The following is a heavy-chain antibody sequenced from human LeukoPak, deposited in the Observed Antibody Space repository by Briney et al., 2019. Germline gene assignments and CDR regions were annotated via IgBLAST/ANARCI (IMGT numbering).Heavy chain of an antibody. Sequence: SETLSLTCAVSGYSISSDYYWGWIRQPPGKGLEWIGSIYHSGTTYYGPSLKSRVTISVDTSKNQFSLKLSSVTAADTAFYYCARGVGGSRWYVDYWGQGTLVTVSS. CDR2: IYHSGTT. CDR3: ARGVGGSRWYVDY. CDR1: GYSISSDYY. V-gene: IGHV4-38-2*01. J-gene: IGHJ4*02. D-gene: IGHD6-13*01.